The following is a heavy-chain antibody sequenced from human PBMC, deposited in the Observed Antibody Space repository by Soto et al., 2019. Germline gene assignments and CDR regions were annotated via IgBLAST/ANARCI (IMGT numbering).Heavy chain of an antibody. CDR3: GRGPSPRAPAGGTPYYYAMDV. V-gene: IGHV1-8*02. CDR2: MNPINGAT. Sequence: ASVKVSCKASGYDFTAYDINWVRQASGQGLEWMGWMNPINGATGTARRFQGRVSLSRNTATGTAYLELTSLRSDDTAVYYCGRGPSPRAPAGGTPYYYAMDVCGQGTTVTVSS. D-gene: IGHD6-13*01. J-gene: IGHJ6*02. CDR1: GYDFTAYD.